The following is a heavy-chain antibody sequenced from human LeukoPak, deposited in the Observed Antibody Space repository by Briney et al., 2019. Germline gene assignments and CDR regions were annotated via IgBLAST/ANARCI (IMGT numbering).Heavy chain of an antibody. Sequence: GGSLRLSCTASGFTYSSYAMSWVRQAPGEGLEWVSAISGSGGSTYYADSVKGRFTISRDNSKNTLYLQMNSLRAEDTAVYYCAKDPPYYYDSSGYGGGAFDIWGQGTMVTVSS. CDR2: ISGSGGST. CDR3: AKDPPYYYDSSGYGGGAFDI. J-gene: IGHJ3*02. CDR1: GFTYSSYA. V-gene: IGHV3-23*01. D-gene: IGHD3-22*01.